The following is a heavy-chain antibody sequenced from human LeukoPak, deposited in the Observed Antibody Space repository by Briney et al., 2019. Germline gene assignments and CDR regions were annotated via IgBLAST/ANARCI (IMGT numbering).Heavy chain of an antibody. D-gene: IGHD4-11*01. Sequence: PSDTLSLTCSVSGGSISSLYWCWIRQPPGKGLVWIGYIYYSGSTNYNPSLKSRVTISVDTSKNQFSLNLTSVTAADTAVYYCARCNSNYVSWFDPWGQGTLVTVSS. J-gene: IGHJ5*02. V-gene: IGHV4-59*07. CDR2: IYYSGST. CDR3: ARCNSNYVSWFDP. CDR1: GGSISSLY.